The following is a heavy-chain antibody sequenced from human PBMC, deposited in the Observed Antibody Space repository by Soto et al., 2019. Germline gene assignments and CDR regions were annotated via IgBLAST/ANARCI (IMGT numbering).Heavy chain of an antibody. CDR2: IYYSGST. V-gene: IGHV4-59*12. CDR1: GGSISSYY. J-gene: IGHJ4*02. D-gene: IGHD3-22*01. CDR3: ASLASAQYYYDSSGSSDFDY. Sequence: PSETLSLTCTVSGGSISSYYWSWIRQPPWKGLEWIGYIYYSGSTYYNPSLKSRVTISVDTSKNQFSLKLSSVTAADTAVYYCASLASAQYYYDSSGSSDFDYWGQGTLVTVSS.